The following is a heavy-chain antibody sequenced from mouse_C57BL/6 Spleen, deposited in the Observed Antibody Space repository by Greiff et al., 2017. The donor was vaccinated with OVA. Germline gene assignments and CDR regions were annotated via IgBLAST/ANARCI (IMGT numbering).Heavy chain of an antibody. V-gene: IGHV1-80*01. J-gene: IGHJ2*01. D-gene: IGHD2-5*01. CDR2: IYPGDGDT. Sequence: QVQLQQSGAELVKPGASVKISCKASGYAFSSYWMNWVKQRPGKGLEWIGQIYPGDGDTNYNGKFKGKATLTADKSSSTAYMQLSSLTSEDSAVYFCARWAYSNLYYFDYWGQGTTLTVSS. CDR3: ARWAYSNLYYFDY. CDR1: GYAFSSYW.